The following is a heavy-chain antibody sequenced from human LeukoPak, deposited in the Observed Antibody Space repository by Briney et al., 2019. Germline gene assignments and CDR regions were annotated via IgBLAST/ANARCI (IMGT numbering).Heavy chain of an antibody. CDR3: VSPRGFSYGYFDY. CDR2: IDDSKTT. V-gene: IGHV4-39*01. J-gene: IGHJ4*02. Sequence: SEALSLTCTVPVGSISSSSAYWGWIRQPPGKGLEWIGIIDDSKTTYYNPSVKSRVTISADTSKNQFSLTLGSVSATDTAVYYCVSPRGFSYGYFDYWGQGTLVTVSS. D-gene: IGHD5-18*01. CDR1: VGSISSSSAY.